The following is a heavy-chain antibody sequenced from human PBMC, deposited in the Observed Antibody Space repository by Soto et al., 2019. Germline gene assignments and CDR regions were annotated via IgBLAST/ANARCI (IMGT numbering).Heavy chain of an antibody. V-gene: IGHV6-1*01. Sequence: PSQTLSLTCAISGDSVSSNTASWNWIRQSPSRGLEWLGGTYFRSKWYNDYAVSVKSRIITNPDTSNNQFSLQLNSVTPEDTAVYFCAKGDNLGPKTGYAFDPWGQGIMVTVSS. CDR3: AKGDNLGPKTGYAFDP. J-gene: IGHJ5*02. D-gene: IGHD5-12*01. CDR2: TYFRSKWYN. CDR1: GDSVSSNTAS.